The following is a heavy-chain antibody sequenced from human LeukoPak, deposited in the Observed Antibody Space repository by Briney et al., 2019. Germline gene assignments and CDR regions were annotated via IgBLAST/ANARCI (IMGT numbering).Heavy chain of an antibody. CDR1: GFTFSSYW. J-gene: IGHJ4*02. CDR3: VKGTLGLNFDY. V-gene: IGHV3-7*02. Sequence: PGGSLRLSCAASGFTFSSYWMSWVRQAPGKGLQWVANIKQDGSGKYYVDSVKGRFTISRDNAKNSLNLQMSSLRAEDTAVYYCVKGTLGLNFDYWGQGTLVTVSS. D-gene: IGHD1-1*01. CDR2: IKQDGSGK.